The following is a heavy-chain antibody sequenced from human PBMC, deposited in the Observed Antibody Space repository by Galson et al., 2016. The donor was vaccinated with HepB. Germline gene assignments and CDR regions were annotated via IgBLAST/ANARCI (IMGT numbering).Heavy chain of an antibody. CDR2: IKSYTDGGTT. CDR1: GFTFSRAW. D-gene: IGHD5-18*01. J-gene: IGHJ4*02. V-gene: IGHV3-15*01. CDR3: TTSSTRGYTYGPSAY. Sequence: SLRLSCAASGFTFSRAWMNWVRQAPGKGLEWVDRIKSYTDGGTTEYAAPMKGRFTFSRDESNNRLYLQMNSLKTEDTAVYYCTTSSTRGYTYGPSAYWGRGTLVAVSS.